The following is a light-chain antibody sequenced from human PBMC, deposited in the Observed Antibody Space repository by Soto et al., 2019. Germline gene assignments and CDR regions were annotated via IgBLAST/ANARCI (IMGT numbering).Light chain of an antibody. CDR3: QQYGSSPPWT. CDR1: QSVGSY. Sequence: EIVLTQSPATLSLSPGERAPLSCRASQSVGSYLAWYQQKPGQAPRLLIYGAYSRATGIPDRFSGSGSGTDFTLTISRLEPEDFGVYYCQQYGSSPPWTFGQGTKVDIK. J-gene: IGKJ1*01. V-gene: IGKV3-20*01. CDR2: GAY.